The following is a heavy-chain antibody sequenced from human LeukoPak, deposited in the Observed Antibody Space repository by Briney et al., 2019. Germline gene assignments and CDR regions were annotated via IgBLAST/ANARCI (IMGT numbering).Heavy chain of an antibody. J-gene: IGHJ6*03. Sequence: PGGSLRLSSAASGFTFSSYAMSWVRQGPGKGLGGGSAIRGSGGSTTYADSVKGRFTISRDNSKNTLYLQMTSLRAEDTAVYYCAKAVTMVQGVIIGSYYYYMDVWGKGTTVTVSS. CDR1: GFTFSSYA. D-gene: IGHD3-10*01. V-gene: IGHV3-23*01. CDR2: IRGSGGST. CDR3: AKAVTMVQGVIIGSYYYYMDV.